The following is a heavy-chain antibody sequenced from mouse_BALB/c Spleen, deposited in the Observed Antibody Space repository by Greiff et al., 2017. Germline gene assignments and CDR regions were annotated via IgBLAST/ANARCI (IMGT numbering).Heavy chain of an antibody. D-gene: IGHD1-1*01. J-gene: IGHJ3*01. V-gene: IGHV3-2*02. CDR3: ARGIYYGSSYVAY. CDR1: GYSITSDYA. Sequence: EVKLLESGPGLVKPSQSLSLTCTVTGYSITSDYAWNWIRQFPGNKLEWMGYISYSGSTSYNPSLKSRISITRDTSKNQFFLQLNSVTTEDTATYYCARGIYYGSSYVAYWGQGTLVTVSA. CDR2: ISYSGST.